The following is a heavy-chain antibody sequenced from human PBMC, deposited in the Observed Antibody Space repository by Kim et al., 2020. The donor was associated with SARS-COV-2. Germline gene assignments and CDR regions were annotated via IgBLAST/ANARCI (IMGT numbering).Heavy chain of an antibody. CDR3: ARDQLGRDGHTRSWSNFDS. CDR2: ISNSGNTM. Sequence: GGSLRLSCAASGFTLSDYYMSWIRQAPGKGLEWIAYISNSGNTMYYADSVKGRFSIYRDTSQNSLYLQMHSLRAEDTAVYYCARDQLGRDGHTRSWSNFDSWGQGALVTVSS. J-gene: IGHJ4*02. CDR1: GFTLSDYY. V-gene: IGHV3-11*04. D-gene: IGHD2-2*01.